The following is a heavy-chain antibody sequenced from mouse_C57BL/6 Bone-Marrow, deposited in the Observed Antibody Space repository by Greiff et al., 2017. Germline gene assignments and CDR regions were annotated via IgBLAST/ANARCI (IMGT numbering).Heavy chain of an antibody. Sequence: QVQLQQSGAELVKPGASVKMSCKASGYTFTTYPIEWMKQNHGKSLEWIGNFHPYNDDTKYNEKFKGKATLTVDKSSSTVYLELSRLTSDDSAVYYCARPSYYYGSSYPFAYWGQGTLVTVSA. CDR3: ARPSYYYGSSYPFAY. CDR1: GYTFTTYP. D-gene: IGHD1-1*01. CDR2: FHPYNDDT. J-gene: IGHJ3*01. V-gene: IGHV1-47*01.